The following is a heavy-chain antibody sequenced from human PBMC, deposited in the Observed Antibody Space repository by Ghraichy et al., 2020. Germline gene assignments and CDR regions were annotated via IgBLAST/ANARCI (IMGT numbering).Heavy chain of an antibody. V-gene: IGHV4-61*08. D-gene: IGHD2-15*01. CDR1: GGSVSSGGYY. Sequence: SETLSLTCTVSGGSVSSGGYYWNWIRQPPGKGLEWIGYIYYSGSPNYNPSLKSRVTLSLDTSKNQFSLRLNSVTAADTAVYYCARSYCSGGSCYSEFGYWGQGTLVTVSS. CDR3: ARSYCSGGSCYSEFGY. CDR2: IYYSGSP. J-gene: IGHJ4*02.